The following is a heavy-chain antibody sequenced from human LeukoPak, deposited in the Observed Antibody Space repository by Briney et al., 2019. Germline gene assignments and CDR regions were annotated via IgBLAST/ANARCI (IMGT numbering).Heavy chain of an antibody. Sequence: GGSLRLSCAASGFTFSSYGMHWVRQAPGKGLEWVAVIRYDGSNKYYADSVKGRFTISRDNSKNTLDLQMNSLRAEDTAVYYCARGVIFGVTTRGYGMDVWGQGTTVTVSS. CDR2: IRYDGSNK. CDR1: GFTFSSYG. J-gene: IGHJ6*02. CDR3: ARGVIFGVTTRGYGMDV. V-gene: IGHV3-33*01. D-gene: IGHD3-3*01.